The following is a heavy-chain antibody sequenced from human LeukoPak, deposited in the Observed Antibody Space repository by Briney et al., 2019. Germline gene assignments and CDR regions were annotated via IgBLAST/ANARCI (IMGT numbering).Heavy chain of an antibody. Sequence: GGSLRLSCAASGFTFSSYAMSWVRQAPGKGLEWVANIKQDESEKYYVDSVKGRFTISRDNAKNSLYLQMNSLRAEDTAVYYCARPRWLQFGPHDSWGQGTLVTVSS. D-gene: IGHD5-24*01. CDR3: ARPRWLQFGPHDS. CDR1: GFTFSSYA. J-gene: IGHJ4*02. V-gene: IGHV3-7*01. CDR2: IKQDESEK.